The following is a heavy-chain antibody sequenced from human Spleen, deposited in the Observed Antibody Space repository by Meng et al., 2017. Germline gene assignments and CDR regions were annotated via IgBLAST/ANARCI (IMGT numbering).Heavy chain of an antibody. CDR2: LGAHDGDT. CDR1: DYTFTGYG. Sequence: VQPVQSGPEGKKPGASAKVSCKASDYTFTGYGVSWARQAPGQGLEWMAWLGAHDGDTSHAPKFQGRVTVSADRPTATAYMELRSLRSDDTAVYYCARGTPGRSYSDYWGQGTLVTVSS. D-gene: IGHD3-10*01. V-gene: IGHV1-18*01. CDR3: ARGTPGRSYSDY. J-gene: IGHJ4*02.